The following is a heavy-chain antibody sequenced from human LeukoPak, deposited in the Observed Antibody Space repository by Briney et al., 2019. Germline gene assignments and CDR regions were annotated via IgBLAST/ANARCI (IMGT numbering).Heavy chain of an antibody. CDR3: ARDLAGRFDF. J-gene: IGHJ4*02. Sequence: SVKVSCKASGGTFSSYAISWVRQAPGQGLEWMGGIIPIFGTANYAQKFQGRVTITADESTSTAYMELSSLRSEDTTVYYCARDLAGRFDFWGQGTLVTVSS. D-gene: IGHD7-27*01. CDR2: IIPIFGTA. V-gene: IGHV1-69*13. CDR1: GGTFSSYA.